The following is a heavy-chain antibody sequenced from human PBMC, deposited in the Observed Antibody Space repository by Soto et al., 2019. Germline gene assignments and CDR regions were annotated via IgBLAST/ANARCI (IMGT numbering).Heavy chain of an antibody. J-gene: IGHJ4*02. CDR3: TREPQLTSVTAFDC. V-gene: IGHV3-72*01. D-gene: IGHD4-17*01. CDR1: GFTLSDHY. Sequence: EVQLVESGGTLVQPGGSLRLSCAVSGFTLSDHYMDWVRQAPGKGLEWLGRTRNKANGYTIEYAASVKGRFTISRDDSKNSVYLQMSSLKTEDTAVYFCTREPQLTSVTAFDCWGQGTLVTVSS. CDR2: TRNKANGYTI.